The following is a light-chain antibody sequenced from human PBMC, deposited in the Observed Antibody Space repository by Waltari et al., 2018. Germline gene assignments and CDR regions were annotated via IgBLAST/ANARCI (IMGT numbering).Light chain of an antibody. CDR1: RCIGRG. V-gene: IGKV1-5*01. J-gene: IGKJ1*01. CDR2: DVS. Sequence: DIQMTQSPSTLSASVGDRVTITCRASRCIGRGFAWYQQNPGKAPNLLIYDVSTLESGVPSRFSGRGSASEFTLTISALQPDDFATYYCQQYNDFWRTFGQGTKVDIK. CDR3: QQYNDFWRT.